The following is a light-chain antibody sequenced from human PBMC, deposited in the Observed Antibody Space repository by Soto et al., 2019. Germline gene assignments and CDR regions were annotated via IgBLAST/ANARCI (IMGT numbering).Light chain of an antibody. CDR3: QQYNTYSWT. J-gene: IGKJ1*01. Sequence: DIQMTQSPSTLSASVGDRVTITCRASQSISTYLAWHQQKPGKAPNLLIYHASSLESGVPSRFSGSGSGTEFTLTISSLQPDDFATYYCQQYNTYSWTFGQGTKVEIK. CDR1: QSISTY. V-gene: IGKV1-5*01. CDR2: HAS.